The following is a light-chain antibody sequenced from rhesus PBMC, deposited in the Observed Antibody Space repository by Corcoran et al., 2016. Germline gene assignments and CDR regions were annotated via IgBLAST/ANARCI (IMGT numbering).Light chain of an antibody. J-gene: IGKJ2*01. CDR3: QQRNSYPYS. V-gene: IGKV1-25*01. Sequence: DIQMTQSPSSLSASVGDRVTITCRASQGISSYLAWYQQKPGKAPKLLIHKASTLQRWVPSRFSGSGSGTDFTLTVNSLQPEDFATYYCQQRNSYPYSFGQGTKVEIK. CDR1: QGISSY. CDR2: KAS.